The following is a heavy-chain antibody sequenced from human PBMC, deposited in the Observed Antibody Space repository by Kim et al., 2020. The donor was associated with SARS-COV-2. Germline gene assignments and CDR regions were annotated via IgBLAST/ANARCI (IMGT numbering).Heavy chain of an antibody. J-gene: IGHJ4*02. D-gene: IGHD1-7*01. Sequence: GGSLRLSCAASGFTFSSYAMSWVRQAPGKELEWVSAISGSGGSTYYADSVKGRFTISRDNSKNTLYLQMNSLRAEDTAVYYCAKDAIQSPEHELFDYWGQGTLVTVSS. CDR2: ISGSGGST. CDR1: GFTFSSYA. V-gene: IGHV3-23*01. CDR3: AKDAIQSPEHELFDY.